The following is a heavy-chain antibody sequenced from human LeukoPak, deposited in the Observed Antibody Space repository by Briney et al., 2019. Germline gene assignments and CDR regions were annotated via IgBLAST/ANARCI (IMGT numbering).Heavy chain of an antibody. J-gene: IGHJ5*02. CDR3: ARVDCSGGSCYGGWFDP. D-gene: IGHD2-15*01. V-gene: IGHV4-61*01. CDR2: IYYTGNT. CDR1: GGSVSSGTYY. Sequence: SETLSLTCTVSGGSVSSGTYYWSWIRQPPGKGLEWIGYIYYTGNTNYNPSLKSRVTISVDTSKNQFSLKLSSVTATDTAVYYCARVDCSGGSCYGGWFDPWGQGTLVTVSS.